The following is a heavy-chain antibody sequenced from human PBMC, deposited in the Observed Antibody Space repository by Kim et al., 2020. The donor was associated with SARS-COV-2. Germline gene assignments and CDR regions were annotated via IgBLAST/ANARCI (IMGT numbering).Heavy chain of an antibody. D-gene: IGHD6-19*01. CDR1: GGSFSGYY. CDR2: INHSGST. Sequence: SETLSLTCAVYGGSFSGYYWSWIRQPPGKGLEWIGEINHSGSTNYNPSLKSRVTISVDTSKNQFSLKLSSVTAADTAVYYCAREGSGWYRVASWFDPWGQGTLVTVSS. V-gene: IGHV4-34*01. CDR3: AREGSGWYRVASWFDP. J-gene: IGHJ5*02.